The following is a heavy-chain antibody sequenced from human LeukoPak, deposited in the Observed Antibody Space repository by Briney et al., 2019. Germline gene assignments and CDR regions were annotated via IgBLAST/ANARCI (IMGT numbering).Heavy chain of an antibody. CDR1: GFTFSGYW. CDR3: VRGAGGPRNYVLDY. J-gene: IGHJ4*02. V-gene: IGHV3-74*01. Sequence: PGGSLRLSCVASGFTFSGYWMHWVRQAPGMGLVWVSRLNSDGTTINYADSVKGRFTISRDNAKNTVYLQMSGLRDDDTALYFCVRGAGGPRNYVLDYWGQGAQVSVSS. D-gene: IGHD3-10*02. CDR2: LNSDGTTI.